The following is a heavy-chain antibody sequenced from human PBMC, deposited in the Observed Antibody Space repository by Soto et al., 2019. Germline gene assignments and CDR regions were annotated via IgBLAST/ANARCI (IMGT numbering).Heavy chain of an antibody. D-gene: IGHD6-13*01. CDR1: GFTFSSYW. V-gene: IGHV3-7*01. Sequence: GGSLRLSCAASGFTFSSYWMSWVRQAPGKGLEWVANIKQDGSEKYYVDSVKGRFTISRDNAKNSLYLQMNSLRAEDTAVYYCARVGEWASWYASDYWGQGTLVTVSS. CDR3: ARVGEWASWYASDY. CDR2: IKQDGSEK. J-gene: IGHJ4*02.